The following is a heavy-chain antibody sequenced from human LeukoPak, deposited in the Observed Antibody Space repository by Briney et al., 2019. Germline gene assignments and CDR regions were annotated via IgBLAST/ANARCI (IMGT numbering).Heavy chain of an antibody. Sequence: GGSLRLSCAVSGFTFDHYGMHWVRQAPGKGLEWVAVISHDGSTIYYADSVKGRFTISRDNSKNTLYLQMNSLRAEDTAVYYCARDGYSLGGYYDSSGYPNWGQGTLVTVSS. CDR2: ISHDGSTI. CDR3: ARDGYSLGGYYDSSGYPN. V-gene: IGHV3-30*03. J-gene: IGHJ4*02. D-gene: IGHD3-22*01. CDR1: GFTFDHYG.